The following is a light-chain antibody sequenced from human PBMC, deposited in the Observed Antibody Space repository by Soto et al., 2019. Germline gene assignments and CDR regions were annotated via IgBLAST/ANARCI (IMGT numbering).Light chain of an antibody. CDR1: QSISSY. CDR3: QQSYSSIT. V-gene: IGKV1-39*01. CDR2: AAS. Sequence: DIQMTQSPSSLSASVGDRVTITCRASQSISSYLNWYQQKPGKAPKLLIYAASSLQSGVPSRFSGSGSGTDSTLTIISLQPEDFATYYCQQSYSSITFGQGTRLEIK. J-gene: IGKJ5*01.